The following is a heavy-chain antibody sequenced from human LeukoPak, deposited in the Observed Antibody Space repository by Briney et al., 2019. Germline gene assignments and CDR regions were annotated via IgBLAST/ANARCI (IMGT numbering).Heavy chain of an antibody. CDR1: GGSISSYY. CDR3: ARGRGSGWSFDY. J-gene: IGHJ4*02. Sequence: SETLSLTCTVSGGSISSYYWSWIRQPAGKGLQWIGRIYTSGSTNYNPSLKSRVTMSVDTSKNQLSLKLSSVTAADTAVHYCARGRGSGWSFDYWGQGTLVTVSS. D-gene: IGHD6-19*01. V-gene: IGHV4-4*07. CDR2: IYTSGST.